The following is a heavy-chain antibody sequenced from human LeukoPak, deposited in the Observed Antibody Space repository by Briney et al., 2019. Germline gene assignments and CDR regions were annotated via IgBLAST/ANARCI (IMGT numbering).Heavy chain of an antibody. D-gene: IGHD4-23*01. CDR1: GYSFTNYW. CDR2: IYPGDSDT. V-gene: IGHV5-51*01. J-gene: IGHJ4*02. Sequence: GESLKISCKGSGYSFTNYWIGWVRQMPGKGLEWMGIIYPGDSDTRYSPSFQGQVTISADKSISTAYLQCSSLKASDTAMYYCARWWDYGGNSPTRGDYWGQGTLVTVSS. CDR3: ARWWDYGGNSPTRGDY.